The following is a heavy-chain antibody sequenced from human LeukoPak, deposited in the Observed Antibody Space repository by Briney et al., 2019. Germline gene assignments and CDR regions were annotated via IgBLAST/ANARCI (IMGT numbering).Heavy chain of an antibody. J-gene: IGHJ4*02. CDR3: AREQYGEYYFDY. D-gene: IGHD4-17*01. CDR1: GFTFSNYW. V-gene: IGHV3-7*01. Sequence: PGGSLRLSCVASGFTFSNYWMTWVRQAPGKGLEWVANINLDGSQKYYVDSVKGRFTISRDNAKNSLYLQMNSLRGDDTAVYSCAREQYGEYYFDYWGQGTLVTASS. CDR2: INLDGSQK.